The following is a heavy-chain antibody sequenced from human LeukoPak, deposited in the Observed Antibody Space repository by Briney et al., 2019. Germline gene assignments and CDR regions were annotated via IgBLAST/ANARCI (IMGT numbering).Heavy chain of an antibody. CDR3: ARDRNMVRGVSGFDY. J-gene: IGHJ4*02. CDR1: GYTFTGYY. V-gene: IGHV1-2*06. D-gene: IGHD3-10*01. CDR2: INPNSGGT. Sequence: ASVKVSCKASGYTFTGYYMHWVRQAPGQGLEWMGRINPNSGGTNYAQKFQGRVTMTRDTSISTAYMELSRLRSDDTAVYYCARDRNMVRGVSGFDYWGQGTLVTVPS.